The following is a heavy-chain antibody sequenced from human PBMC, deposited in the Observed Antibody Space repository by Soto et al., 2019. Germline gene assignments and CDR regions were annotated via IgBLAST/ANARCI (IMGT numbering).Heavy chain of an antibody. J-gene: IGHJ3*02. D-gene: IGHD6-19*01. CDR1: GYSFTSYW. V-gene: IGHV5-51*01. CDR3: ARLAVAGVGGDAFDI. CDR2: IYPGDSDT. Sequence: GESLKISCKGSGYSFTSYWIGWVRQMPGKGLEWMGIIYPGDSDTRYSPSFQGQVTISADKSISTAYLQWSSLKASDTAMYYCARLAVAGVGGDAFDIWGQGTMVTVSS.